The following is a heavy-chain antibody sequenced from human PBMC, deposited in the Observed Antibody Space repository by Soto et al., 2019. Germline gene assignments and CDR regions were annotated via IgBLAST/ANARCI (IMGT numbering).Heavy chain of an antibody. Sequence: GASVKVSCKASGYTLTSYAMQWVRQAPGQRLEWMGWINAGNGNTKYSQKFQGRVTITRDTSASTAYVELSSLRSEDTAVYYCAKSYRYYYYMDVWGKGTTVTVS. CDR3: AKSYRYYYYMDV. D-gene: IGHD3-16*02. CDR2: INAGNGNT. V-gene: IGHV1-3*01. J-gene: IGHJ6*03. CDR1: GYTLTSYA.